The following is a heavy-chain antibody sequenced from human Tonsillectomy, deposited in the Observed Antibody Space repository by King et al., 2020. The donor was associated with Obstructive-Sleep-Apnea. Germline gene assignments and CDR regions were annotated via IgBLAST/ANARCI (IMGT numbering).Heavy chain of an antibody. CDR1: GFTFSSYS. V-gene: IGHV3-48*04. Sequence: VQLVESGGGLVQPGGSLRLSCAASGFTFSSYSMNWVRQAPGKGLEWVSYISSSSSTIYYADSVKGRFTISRDNAKNSLYLQMNSLRAEDTAGYYCARDRVAGYFDYWGQGTLVTVSS. D-gene: IGHD6-19*01. CDR3: ARDRVAGYFDY. CDR2: ISSSSSTI. J-gene: IGHJ4*02.